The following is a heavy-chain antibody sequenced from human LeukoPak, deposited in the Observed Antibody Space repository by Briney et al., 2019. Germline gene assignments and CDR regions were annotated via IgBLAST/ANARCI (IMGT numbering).Heavy chain of an antibody. CDR1: GFTSSSYG. CDR3: AKDAYGGNPAY. J-gene: IGHJ4*02. CDR2: IWYDGSNK. V-gene: IGHV3-33*06. D-gene: IGHD4-23*01. Sequence: PGRSLRLSCAASGFTSSSYGMHWVRQAPGKGLEWVAVIWYDGSNKYYADSVKGRFTISRDNSKNTLYLQMNSLRAEDTAVYYCAKDAYGGNPAYWGQGTLVTVSS.